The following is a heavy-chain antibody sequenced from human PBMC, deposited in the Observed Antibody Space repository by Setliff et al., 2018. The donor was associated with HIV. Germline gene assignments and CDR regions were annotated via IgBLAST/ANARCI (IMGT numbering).Heavy chain of an antibody. J-gene: IGHJ4*01. D-gene: IGHD3-10*01. V-gene: IGHV1-69*13. Sequence: SVKVSCKASGYTFSDYYLHWVRQAPGQGLEWMGGIIPIFGVTNYARKFQGRVTITSDESTSTTYMELSSLKSEDTAIYFCARGALLAVFDFDHWGHGTLVTVSS. CDR1: GYTFSDYY. CDR2: IIPIFGVT. CDR3: ARGALLAVFDFDH.